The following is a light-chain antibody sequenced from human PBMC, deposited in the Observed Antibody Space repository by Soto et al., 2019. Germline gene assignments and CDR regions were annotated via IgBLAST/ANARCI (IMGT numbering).Light chain of an antibody. V-gene: IGKV4-1*01. Sequence: DIEMTQSPESLAVSLGERATINCKSNQSLLYRSNNRNYLAWYQQKPRQPPRLLVHWASTRESGVPDRFSGSGSETDFTLTISGLQAEDVAVYYCQQYYTSPLTFGSGTKVHLK. CDR1: QSLLYRSNNRNY. CDR3: QQYYTSPLT. J-gene: IGKJ3*01. CDR2: WAS.